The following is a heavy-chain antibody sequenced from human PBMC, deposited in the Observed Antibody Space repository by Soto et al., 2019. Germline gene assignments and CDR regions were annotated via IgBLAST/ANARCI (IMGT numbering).Heavy chain of an antibody. D-gene: IGHD1-7*01. CDR1: GDSVSGNSAA. V-gene: IGHV6-1*01. Sequence: PSQTLSLTCAISGDSVSGNSAAWNWIRQSPSRGLEWLGRTYYRSKWYNDYAVSVKSRITINPDTSKNQFSLQLNSVTPEDTAVYYCAKTLGTTLFSGGMDVWGQGTTVTVSS. CDR2: TYYRSKWYN. CDR3: AKTLGTTLFSGGMDV. J-gene: IGHJ6*02.